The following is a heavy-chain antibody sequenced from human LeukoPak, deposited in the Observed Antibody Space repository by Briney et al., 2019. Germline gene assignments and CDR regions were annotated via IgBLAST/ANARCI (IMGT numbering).Heavy chain of an antibody. CDR2: ISSSSSYI. D-gene: IGHD3-22*01. CDR3: ARDMGWGYYDSSGYVSFDY. V-gene: IGHV3-21*01. CDR1: GFTFSSYS. Sequence: PGGSLRLSCAASGFTFSSYSMNWVRQAPGKGLEWVSSISSSSSYIYYADSVKGRFTISRDNAKNSLYLQMNSLRAEDTAVYYCARDMGWGYYDSSGYVSFDYWGQGTLVTVSS. J-gene: IGHJ4*02.